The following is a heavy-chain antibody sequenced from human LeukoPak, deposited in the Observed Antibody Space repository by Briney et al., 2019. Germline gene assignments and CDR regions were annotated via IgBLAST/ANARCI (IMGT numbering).Heavy chain of an antibody. J-gene: IGHJ6*03. V-gene: IGHV4-4*07. CDR2: IYTSGST. Sequence: SETLSLTCTVSGGSISSYYWSWIRQPAGKGLEWIGRIYTSGSTNYNPSLKSRVTMSVDTSKNQFSLKLSSVTAADTAVYYCARVPAAILDYYYMDVWGKGTTVTVSS. D-gene: IGHD2-2*02. CDR1: GGSISSYY. CDR3: ARVPAAILDYYYMDV.